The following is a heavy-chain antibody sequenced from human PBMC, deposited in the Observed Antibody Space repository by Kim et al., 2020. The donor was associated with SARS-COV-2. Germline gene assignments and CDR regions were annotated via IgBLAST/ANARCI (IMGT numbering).Heavy chain of an antibody. J-gene: IGHJ4*02. CDR1: GFTFSSYA. Sequence: GGSLRLSCAASGFTFSSYAMHWVRQAPGKGLEWVAVISYDGSNKYYADSVKGRFTISRDNSKNTLYLQMNSLRAEDTAVYYCARDIRYFDWSAAYWGQGT. CDR2: ISYDGSNK. D-gene: IGHD3-9*01. V-gene: IGHV3-30*04. CDR3: ARDIRYFDWSAAY.